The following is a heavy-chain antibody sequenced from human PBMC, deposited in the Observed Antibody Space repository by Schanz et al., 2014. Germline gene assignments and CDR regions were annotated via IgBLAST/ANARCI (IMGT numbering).Heavy chain of an antibody. Sequence: VQLVESGGGVVQPGRSLRLSCAASGFTFSSYGMSWVRQAPGKGLEWVSALSEGGGGTHYADSVRGRFTISSDSSKNTLYLQMSSLRADDTAVYYCAKAADWPVTRFDPWGQGTLVTASS. CDR2: LSEGGGGT. CDR1: GFTFSSYG. J-gene: IGHJ5*02. CDR3: AKAADWPVTRFDP. V-gene: IGHV3-23*04. D-gene: IGHD3-9*01.